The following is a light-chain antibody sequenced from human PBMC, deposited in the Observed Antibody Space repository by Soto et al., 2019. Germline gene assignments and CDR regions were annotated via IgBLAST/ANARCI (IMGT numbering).Light chain of an antibody. V-gene: IGLV2-8*01. CDR1: SSDIGRYNY. CDR2: EVN. J-gene: IGLJ2*01. CDR3: TSVAGNNNFV. Sequence: QSVLTQPASVSGSPGQSITISCTGTSSDIGRYNYVSWYQQLPRKAPKLIIYEVNKRPSGVPDRFSGAKSGHTASLTVSGLQAEDEGAYYCTSVAGNNNFVFGGGTKLTVL.